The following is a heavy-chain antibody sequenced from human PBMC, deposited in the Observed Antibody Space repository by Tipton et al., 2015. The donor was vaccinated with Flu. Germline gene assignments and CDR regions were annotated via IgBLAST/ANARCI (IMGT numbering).Heavy chain of an antibody. CDR1: GGSISSNNW. CDR3: ARHESSGWYYFDY. Sequence: TLSLTCDVSGGSISSNNWWSWVRQSPGKGLEWIGEMYHSGATNYNPSLKSRVTMSVDESKNQFSLRLTSVTAADSAVYYCARHESSGWYYFDYWGQGALVTVSS. CDR2: MYHSGAT. D-gene: IGHD6-19*01. V-gene: IGHV4-4*02. J-gene: IGHJ4*02.